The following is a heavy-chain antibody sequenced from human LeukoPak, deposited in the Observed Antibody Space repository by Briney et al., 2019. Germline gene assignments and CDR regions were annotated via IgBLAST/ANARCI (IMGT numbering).Heavy chain of an antibody. Sequence: PSETLSLTCTVSGGSVSSGSYYWSWIRQPPGKGLEWIGYIYYSGSTNYNPSLKSRVTISVDTSRNQFSLKLSSVTAADTAVYYCARVRQWLVPSFDYWGQGTLVTVSS. J-gene: IGHJ4*02. CDR3: ARVRQWLVPSFDY. D-gene: IGHD6-19*01. CDR1: GGSVSSGSYY. V-gene: IGHV4-61*01. CDR2: IYYSGST.